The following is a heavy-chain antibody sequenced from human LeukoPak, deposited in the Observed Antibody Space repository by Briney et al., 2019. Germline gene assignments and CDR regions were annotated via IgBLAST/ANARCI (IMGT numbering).Heavy chain of an antibody. CDR1: GYSISSGYY. CDR3: ARGRWFGRNWFDP. D-gene: IGHD3-10*01. Sequence: SETLSLTCSVSGYSISSGYYWSWIRQPPGKGLEWIGEINHSGSTNYNPSLKSRVTISVGTSKNQFSLKLSSVTAADTAVYYCARGRWFGRNWFDPWGQGTLVTVSS. CDR2: INHSGST. J-gene: IGHJ5*02. V-gene: IGHV4-38-2*02.